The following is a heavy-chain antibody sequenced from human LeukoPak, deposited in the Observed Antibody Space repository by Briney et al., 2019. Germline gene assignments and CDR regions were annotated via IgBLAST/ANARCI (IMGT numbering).Heavy chain of an antibody. D-gene: IGHD5-18*01. CDR2: IKQDGSEK. J-gene: IGHJ4*02. V-gene: IGHV3-7*03. CDR1: GFSFSTYS. CDR3: ASGGYSFFY. Sequence: GGSLRLSCTASGFSFSTYSMTWVRQGPGKGLEWVANIKQDGSEKYYVDSVKGRFTISRDNAKNSLYLQMNSLRAEDTAVYYCASGGYSFFYWGQGTLVTVSS.